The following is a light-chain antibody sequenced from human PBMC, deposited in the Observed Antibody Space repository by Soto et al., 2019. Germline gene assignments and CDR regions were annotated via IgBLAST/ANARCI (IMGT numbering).Light chain of an antibody. CDR3: VAWDDSLNGYV. V-gene: IGLV1-44*01. CDR2: SNN. CDR1: SSNIGSNT. Sequence: QSVLTQPASASGTPGQRVTISCSGSSSNIGSNTVNWYQQLPGTAPKLLIYSNNQRPSGVPDRFSGSKSGTSASLAISGLQSEDEADYYCVAWDDSLNGYVFGTGTKLTVL. J-gene: IGLJ1*01.